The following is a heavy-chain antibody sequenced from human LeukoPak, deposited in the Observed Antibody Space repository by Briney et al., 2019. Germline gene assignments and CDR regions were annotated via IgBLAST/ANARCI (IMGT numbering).Heavy chain of an antibody. Sequence: SETLSLTCTVSGGSISSDSYYWGWLRQPPGTGLEWIGSIYYSGNTYYNPSLKSRVTISVDTSKNQFSLKLNSVTAADTAVYYCARLNLHLASDPWGQGTLVTVSS. CDR2: IYYSGNT. CDR1: GGSISSDSYY. J-gene: IGHJ5*02. D-gene: IGHD3-16*01. V-gene: IGHV4-39*07. CDR3: ARLNLHLASDP.